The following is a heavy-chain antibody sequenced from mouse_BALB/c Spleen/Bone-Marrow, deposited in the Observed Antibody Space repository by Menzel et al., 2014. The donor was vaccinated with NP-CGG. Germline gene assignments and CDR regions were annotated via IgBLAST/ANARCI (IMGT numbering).Heavy chain of an antibody. Sequence: EVQLQQSGAELAKPGASVKLSCTASGFNIKNTYIHWVKQRPEQGLEWIGRIDPANVNTKYDPKFQGKATITADTSSNTAYLQLSSLTSEDTAVYYCATYYYGSSLFAYWVQGPLVTVSA. CDR1: GFNIKNTY. V-gene: IGHV14-3*02. CDR3: ATYYYGSSLFAY. D-gene: IGHD1-1*01. CDR2: IDPANVNT. J-gene: IGHJ3*01.